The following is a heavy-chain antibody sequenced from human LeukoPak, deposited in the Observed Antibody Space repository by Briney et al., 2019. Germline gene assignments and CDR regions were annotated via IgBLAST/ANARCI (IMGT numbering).Heavy chain of an antibody. V-gene: IGHV1-69*01. J-gene: IGHJ4*02. CDR3: ARSQTGHSGYDSLGY. Sequence: WVRQAPGXGLEWMGGIIPIFGTANYAQKFQGRVTITADESTSTAYMELSSLRSEDTAVYYCARSQTGHSGYDSLGYWGQGTLVTVSS. CDR2: IIPIFGTA. D-gene: IGHD5-12*01.